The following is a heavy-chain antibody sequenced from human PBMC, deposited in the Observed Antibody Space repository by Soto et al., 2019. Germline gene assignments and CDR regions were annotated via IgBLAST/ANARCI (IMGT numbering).Heavy chain of an antibody. V-gene: IGHV4-39*01. CDR2: IYYSGST. Sequence: SETLSLTCTVSGGSISSSSYYWGWIRQPPGKGLEWNGSIYYSGSTYYNPSLKNRVTISVDTSKKQFSLKLSSVTAADTAVYYCARLLKWLSLRQYYYYYGMDVWGQGTTVTVSS. D-gene: IGHD3-3*01. CDR3: ARLLKWLSLRQYYYYYGMDV. CDR1: GGSISSSSYY. J-gene: IGHJ6*02.